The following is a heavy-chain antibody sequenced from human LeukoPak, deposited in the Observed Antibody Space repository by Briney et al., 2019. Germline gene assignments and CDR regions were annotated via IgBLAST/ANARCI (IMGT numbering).Heavy chain of an antibody. CDR2: ISRSGSTK. J-gene: IGHJ4*02. CDR3: AKNPLVSGTIYFDS. CDR1: GFTFSDYN. V-gene: IGHV3-11*01. Sequence: GGSLRLSCAASGFTFSDYNMRWIRQAPGKGLEWVSSISRSGSTKYYADSVKGRFTISRDNSKSTLYLEMNSLRAEDTAIYYCAKNPLVSGTIYFDSWGQGTLLTVSS. D-gene: IGHD6-19*01.